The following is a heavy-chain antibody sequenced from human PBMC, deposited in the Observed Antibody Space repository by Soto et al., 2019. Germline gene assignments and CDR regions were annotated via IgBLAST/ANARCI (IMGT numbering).Heavy chain of an antibody. CDR1: GYSFTSYW. V-gene: IGHV5-10-1*01. J-gene: IGHJ6*02. CDR3: ARRYCGGDCNYYYYGMDV. D-gene: IGHD2-21*02. CDR2: IDPSDSYT. Sequence: GESLKISCKGSGYSFTSYWISWVRQMPGEGLEWMGRIDPSDSYTNYSPSFQGHVTISADKSISTAYLQWSSLKASDTAMYYCARRYCGGDCNYYYYGMDVWGQGTTVTVS.